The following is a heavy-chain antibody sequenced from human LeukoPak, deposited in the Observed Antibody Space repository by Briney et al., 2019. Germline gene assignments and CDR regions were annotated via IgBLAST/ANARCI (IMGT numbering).Heavy chain of an antibody. J-gene: IGHJ5*02. V-gene: IGHV4-59*01. CDR3: AREHRLRNETETTDWFDP. CDR2: IHYSGST. CDR1: GGSTSGYF. D-gene: IGHD1-1*01. Sequence: KASETPSLTCTVSGGSTSGYFWSWIRQPPGKGPEWIGYIHYSGSTNSNPSLRSRVTISLDTSKNQFSLKLTSVTAADTAVYYCAREHRLRNETETTDWFDPWGQGTLVTVSS.